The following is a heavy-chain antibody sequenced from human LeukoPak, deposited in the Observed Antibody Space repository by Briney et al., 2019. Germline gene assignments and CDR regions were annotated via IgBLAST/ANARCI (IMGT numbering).Heavy chain of an antibody. CDR3: ARAPSWGFDY. V-gene: IGHV1-8*03. Sequence: EASVKVSCKASGYTFTSYYMHWVRQAPGQGLEWMGWMNPNSGNTGYAQKFQGRVTITRNTSITTAYMELSSLRSGDTAVYYCARAPSWGFDYWGQGTLVTVSS. CDR1: GYTFTSYY. J-gene: IGHJ4*02. D-gene: IGHD2-2*01. CDR2: MNPNSGNT.